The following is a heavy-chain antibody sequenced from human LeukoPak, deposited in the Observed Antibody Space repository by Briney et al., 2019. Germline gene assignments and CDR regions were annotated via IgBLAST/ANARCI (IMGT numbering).Heavy chain of an antibody. CDR3: ASFYQAYYFDY. CDR2: IFYSGTT. D-gene: IGHD2-21*01. Sequence: SETLSRTCTVSGGSMSSYYWSWIRQPPGKGLEWIGNIFYSGTTNYNPSLKSRVTLSADTSKNQFSLKLSSVTAADTAVYYCASFYQAYYFDYWGQGTMVTVSS. J-gene: IGHJ4*02. CDR1: GGSMSSYY. V-gene: IGHV4-59*08.